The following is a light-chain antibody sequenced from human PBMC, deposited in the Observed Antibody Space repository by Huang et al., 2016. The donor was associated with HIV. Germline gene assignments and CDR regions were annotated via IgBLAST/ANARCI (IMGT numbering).Light chain of an antibody. CDR2: GAS. CDR3: QHYSNWPPLT. V-gene: IGKV3-15*01. J-gene: IGKJ4*01. Sequence: IILTQSPATLSVSPGEGATLSCRASQRIGTNLAWYQQGPGQAPRLLVYGASTRATGVPVRFIGSGSGTQFNLTLSSLQSEDFATYYCQHYSNWPPLTFGGGTKVDI. CDR1: QRIGTN.